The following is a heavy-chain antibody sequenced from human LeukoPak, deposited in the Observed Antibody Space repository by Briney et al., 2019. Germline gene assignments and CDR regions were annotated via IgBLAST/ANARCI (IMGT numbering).Heavy chain of an antibody. J-gene: IGHJ4*02. Sequence: PSETLSLTCTVSGYSISSGYYWGWIRQPPGKGLEWIGSIYHSGSTYYNPSLKSRVTISVDTSKNQFSLKLSSVTAADTAVYYCARGRTKYSSGRNYFDYWGQGTLVTVSS. V-gene: IGHV4-38-2*02. CDR3: ARGRTKYSSGRNYFDY. CDR1: GYSISSGYY. CDR2: IYHSGST. D-gene: IGHD6-19*01.